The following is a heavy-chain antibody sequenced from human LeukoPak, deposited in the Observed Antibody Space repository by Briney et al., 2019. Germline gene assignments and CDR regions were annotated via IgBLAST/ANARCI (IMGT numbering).Heavy chain of an antibody. Sequence: GGSLRLSCAASGFTFSGFSMTWVRQAPGKGLEWVSTVTNSGGRTYYADSVKGRFTISRDNSKNTLYLQMNSLRAEDTAVYYCARSPLIVVVPYFDYWGQGTLATVSS. V-gene: IGHV3-23*01. D-gene: IGHD3-22*01. J-gene: IGHJ4*02. CDR1: GFTFSGFS. CDR2: VTNSGGRT. CDR3: ARSPLIVVVPYFDY.